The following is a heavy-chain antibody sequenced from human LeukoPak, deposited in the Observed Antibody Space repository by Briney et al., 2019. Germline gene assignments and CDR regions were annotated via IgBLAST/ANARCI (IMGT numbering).Heavy chain of an antibody. J-gene: IGHJ4*02. CDR2: ISYDGSNE. CDR3: ARAPSGYYPYFDY. V-gene: IGHV3-30*03. Sequence: AGRSLRVSCAASGFTFRSYGMHWVRQAPGKGLEWVAVISYDGSNEYYVDSVKGRFTISRDNSKNTLFLQTDSLRAEDTAVYYCARAPSGYYPYFDYWGQGTLVTVSS. D-gene: IGHD3-22*01. CDR1: GFTFRSYG.